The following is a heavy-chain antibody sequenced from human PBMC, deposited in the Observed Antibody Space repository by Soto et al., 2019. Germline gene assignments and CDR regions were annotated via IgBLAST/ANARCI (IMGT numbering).Heavy chain of an antibody. J-gene: IGHJ6*03. Sequence: SETLSLTCTVSGGSISSSSYYWGWIRQPPGKGLEWIGSIYYSGSTYYNPSLKSRVTISVDTSKNQFSLKLSSVTAADTAVYYCARQGGEYDFWSGYYIHYMDVWGKRTTVTVSS. CDR1: GGSISSSSYY. D-gene: IGHD3-3*01. V-gene: IGHV4-39*01. CDR2: IYYSGST. CDR3: ARQGGEYDFWSGYYIHYMDV.